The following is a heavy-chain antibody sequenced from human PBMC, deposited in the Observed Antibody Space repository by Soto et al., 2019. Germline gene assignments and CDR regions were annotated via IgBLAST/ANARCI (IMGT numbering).Heavy chain of an antibody. CDR3: ARASTPIGWFDP. V-gene: IGHV4-59*01. J-gene: IGHJ5*02. Sequence: PSETLSLTCTVSGGSISSYYWSWIRQPPGKGLEWIGYIYYSGSTNYNPSLKSRVTISVDTSKNQFSLKLSSVTAADTAVYYCARASTPIGWFDPWGQGTLVTVSS. CDR1: GGSISSYY. D-gene: IGHD3-10*01. CDR2: IYYSGST.